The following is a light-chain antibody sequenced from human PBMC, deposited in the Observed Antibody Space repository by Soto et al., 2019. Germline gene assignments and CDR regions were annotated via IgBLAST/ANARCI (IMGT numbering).Light chain of an antibody. Sequence: QSVLTQPPSASGSPGQSVTISCTGTSTDVGGYDYVSWYQQHPGKVPKLMIYEVNKRPSGVPDRFSGSKSGNTASLTVSGLQPEDEADYYCTSYAGGNNVFGTATKLTVL. V-gene: IGLV2-8*01. CDR2: EVN. CDR3: TSYAGGNNV. CDR1: STDVGGYDY. J-gene: IGLJ1*01.